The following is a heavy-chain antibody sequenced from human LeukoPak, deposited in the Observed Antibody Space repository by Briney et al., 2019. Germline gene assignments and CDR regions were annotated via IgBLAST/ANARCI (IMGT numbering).Heavy chain of an antibody. CDR2: ISWDGGST. D-gene: IGHD5-24*01. J-gene: IGHJ3*02. CDR1: GFTFDDYT. Sequence: PGGSLRLSCAASGFTFDDYTMHWVRQAPGKGLEWVSLISWDGGSTYYADSVKGRFTISRDNSKNSLYLQMNSLRTEDTALYYCAMGHDGYSDAFDIWGQGTMVTASS. CDR3: AMGHDGYSDAFDI. V-gene: IGHV3-43*01.